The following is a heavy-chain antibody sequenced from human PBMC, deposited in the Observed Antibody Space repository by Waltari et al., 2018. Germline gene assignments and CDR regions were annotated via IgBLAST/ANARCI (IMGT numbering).Heavy chain of an antibody. CDR2: IRYDGSNK. V-gene: IGHV3-30*02. Sequence: QVQLVESGGGVVQPGGSLRLSCAASGFTFSSYGMHWVRQAPGKGLEWVAFIRYDGSNKYYADSVKGRFTISRDNSKNTLYLQMNSLRAEDTAVYYCAKAGPARSSWSFDYWGQGTLVTVSS. CDR1: GFTFSSYG. CDR3: AKAGPARSSWSFDY. D-gene: IGHD6-13*01. J-gene: IGHJ4*02.